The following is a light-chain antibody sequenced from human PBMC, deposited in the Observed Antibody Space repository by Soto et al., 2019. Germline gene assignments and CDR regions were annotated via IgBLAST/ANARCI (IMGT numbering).Light chain of an antibody. V-gene: IGKV1-5*01. CDR1: QSIGNW. CDR3: QQYNSYSPRT. CDR2: DAS. Sequence: DVQLTQAPSTLSASVGDRVTITCRASQSIGNWLAWYQQKPGKAPNLLIYDASTLENGAPSRFSGSASGTDFTLTISSLQPYDFATYYCQQYNSYSPRTFGQGTQVECK. J-gene: IGKJ1*01.